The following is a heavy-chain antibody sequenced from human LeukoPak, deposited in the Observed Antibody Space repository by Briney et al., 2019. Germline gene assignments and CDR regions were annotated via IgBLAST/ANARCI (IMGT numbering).Heavy chain of an antibody. V-gene: IGHV3-30-3*01. D-gene: IGHD5/OR15-5a*01. J-gene: IGHJ1*01. CDR1: GFTFSNYA. CDR3: AREPSGNFGQLVSSAEYFQH. CDR2: ISFDGDNE. Sequence: GGSLRLSCATSGFTFSNYAIHWVRQAPGKGLEWVADISFDGDNEYYADSVRGRFMIARDNSKNTVCLQMNSLTIEDTAVYYCAREPSGNFGQLVSSAEYFQHWGQGTLVTVSS.